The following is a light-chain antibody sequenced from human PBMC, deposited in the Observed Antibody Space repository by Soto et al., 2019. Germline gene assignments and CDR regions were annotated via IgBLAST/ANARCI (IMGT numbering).Light chain of an antibody. V-gene: IGKV1-6*01. CDR2: AAS. J-gene: IGKJ1*01. CDR1: QGIRDD. CDR3: LQDYNYPRT. Sequence: AIQMTQSPSSLSASVGDRVTITCRASQGIRDDLGWYQQKPGKAPKLLIYAASSLQSGVPSRFSGSGFGAEFTLTISSLQPEDSATYYCLQDYNYPRTFGQGTKVEIK.